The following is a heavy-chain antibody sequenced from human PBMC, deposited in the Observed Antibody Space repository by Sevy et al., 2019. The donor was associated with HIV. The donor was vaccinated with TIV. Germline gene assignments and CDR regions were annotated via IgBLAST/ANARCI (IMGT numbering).Heavy chain of an antibody. D-gene: IGHD3-10*01. CDR1: GFTFSSYA. V-gene: IGHV3-30-3*01. J-gene: IGHJ4*02. Sequence: GGSLRLSCAASGFTFSSYAMHWVRQAPGKGLEWVAVISHDGSNKYYADSVKGRFTISRDNSKSTLYVQMNSLRAEDTAVYYCARDRLVRADFDYWGQGTLVTVSS. CDR2: ISHDGSNK. CDR3: ARDRLVRADFDY.